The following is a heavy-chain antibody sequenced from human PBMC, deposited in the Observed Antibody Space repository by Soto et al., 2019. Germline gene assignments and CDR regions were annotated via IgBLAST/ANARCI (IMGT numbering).Heavy chain of an antibody. D-gene: IGHD3-10*01. CDR1: GFSLSTNRVD. J-gene: IGHJ4*02. Sequence: QITLKESGPTLVIPTQTLTLTCTFSGFSLSTNRVDVGWIRQPPGKALEGLALIYWDDDKRYSPSLKSRSTITKYTSKNQVVLTMTNMDPVDTDTYSRAHRRGFGEFTNCGQGTLVTVSS. CDR3: AHRRGFGEFTN. CDR2: IYWDDDK. V-gene: IGHV2-5*02.